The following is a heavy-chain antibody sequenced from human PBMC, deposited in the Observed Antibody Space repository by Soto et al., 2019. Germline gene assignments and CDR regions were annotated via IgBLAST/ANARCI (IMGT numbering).Heavy chain of an antibody. D-gene: IGHD2-15*01. V-gene: IGHV3-21*01. CDR1: GFTFSSYS. CDR3: ARSRERTTVGYCSGGSCCSEFDP. CDR2: ISSSSSYI. Sequence: EVQLVESGGGLVKPGGSLRLSCAASGFTFSSYSMNWVSQAPGKGLEWVSSISSSSSYIYYADSVKGRFTISRDNAKNSLYLQTNRLRDEDTAVYYCARSRERTTVGYCSGGSCCSEFDPWGQGTLVTVSS. J-gene: IGHJ5*02.